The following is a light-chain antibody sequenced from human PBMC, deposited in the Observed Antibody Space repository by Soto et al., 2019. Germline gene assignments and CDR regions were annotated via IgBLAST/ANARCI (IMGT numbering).Light chain of an antibody. V-gene: IGKV1-27*01. Sequence: DIQMTPSPSSLSVSVGDRVTITCRASQGISNYLAWYQQNPGKAPKLLIYAASTLQSGVPSRFSGNGSGTDFTLTISSLQPEDVATYYCQKYNSAPYTFGQGTKLEIK. J-gene: IGKJ2*01. CDR2: AAS. CDR1: QGISNY. CDR3: QKYNSAPYT.